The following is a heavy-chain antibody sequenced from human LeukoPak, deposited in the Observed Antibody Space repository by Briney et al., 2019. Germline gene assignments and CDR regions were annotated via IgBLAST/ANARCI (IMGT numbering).Heavy chain of an antibody. CDR3: ARGRWYTSWFDP. J-gene: IGHJ5*02. CDR2: INYSGST. CDR1: GGSISSSTYY. D-gene: IGHD6-13*01. V-gene: IGHV4-39*02. Sequence: SETLSLTCTVSGGSISSSTYYWGWIRQPPGKGLEWIGTINYSGSTFYNPSLKSRVTISVDTSKNHFSLRLSSVTAADTAVYYCARGRWYTSWFDPWGHGTLVIVSS.